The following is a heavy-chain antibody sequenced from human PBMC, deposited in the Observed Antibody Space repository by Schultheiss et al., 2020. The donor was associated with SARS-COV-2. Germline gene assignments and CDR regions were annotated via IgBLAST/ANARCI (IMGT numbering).Heavy chain of an antibody. CDR1: GFSFSDYH. CDR2: INCADNTK. Sequence: GGSLRLSCAASGFSFSDYHMSWIRQAPGKGPEWVSYINCADNTKWYADSVKGRFTISRDNARNTLYLQMTSLRVEDTAVYFCARVGSGSRLFYIDSWGQGTLVTVSS. D-gene: IGHD3-3*01. V-gene: IGHV3-11*01. J-gene: IGHJ4*02. CDR3: ARVGSGSRLFYIDS.